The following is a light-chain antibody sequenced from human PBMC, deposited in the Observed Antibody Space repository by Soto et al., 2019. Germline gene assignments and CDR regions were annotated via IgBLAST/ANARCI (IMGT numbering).Light chain of an antibody. V-gene: IGKV3-20*01. CDR2: GAS. J-gene: IGKJ4*01. CDR1: QSVSTSY. Sequence: EIVLTQSPGTLSLSPGERATLSCRASQSVSTSYLAWYQQKPGQAPRLLIYGASSRATGIPDRFSGSGSGADFTRTISRLEPEDFAVYYCQQYGSVPLTFGGGTNVEIK. CDR3: QQYGSVPLT.